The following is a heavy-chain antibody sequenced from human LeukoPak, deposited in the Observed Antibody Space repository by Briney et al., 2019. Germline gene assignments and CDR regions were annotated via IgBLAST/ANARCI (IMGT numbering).Heavy chain of an antibody. V-gene: IGHV3-30*18. J-gene: IGHJ6*02. CDR2: ISYDGSNK. CDR3: AKGRYCSSNMCPTPPYYYYGLDV. CDR1: GFTFSSYG. D-gene: IGHD2-2*01. Sequence: GGSLRFSCAASGFTFSSYGMYWARQAPGKGLGWVTVISYDGSNKYYADSVKGRFTISRDNSKNTLYLQMNSLRAEDTAVYYCAKGRYCSSNMCPTPPYYYYGLDVWGQGTTVTVSS.